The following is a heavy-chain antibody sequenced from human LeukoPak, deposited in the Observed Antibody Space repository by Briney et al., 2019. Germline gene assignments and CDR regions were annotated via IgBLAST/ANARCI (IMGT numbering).Heavy chain of an antibody. CDR2: IYTSGST. J-gene: IGHJ4*02. D-gene: IGHD6-13*01. CDR3: ARDPGPIAAAGSHFDY. V-gene: IGHV4-4*07. CDR1: GGSISSYY. Sequence: SETLSLTCTVSGGSISSYYWSWIRQPAGKGLEWIGRIYTSGSTNYNPSLKSRVTMSVDTSKNQFSLKLSSVTAADTAVYYCARDPGPIAAAGSHFDYWGQGTLVTVSS.